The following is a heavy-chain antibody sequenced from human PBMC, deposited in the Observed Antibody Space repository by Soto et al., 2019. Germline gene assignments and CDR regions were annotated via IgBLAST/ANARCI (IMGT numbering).Heavy chain of an antibody. D-gene: IGHD4-17*01. CDR2: INHSGST. CDR3: AHITVTTPDDY. CDR1: GGSFSGYY. Sequence: QVQLQQWGAGLLKPSETLSLTCAVYGGSFSGYYWSWIRQPPGKGLEWIEEINHSGSTNYNPSLKSRVTISVDTSKNQFSLKLSSVTAADTAVYYCAHITVTTPDDYWGQGTLVTVSS. J-gene: IGHJ4*02. V-gene: IGHV4-34*01.